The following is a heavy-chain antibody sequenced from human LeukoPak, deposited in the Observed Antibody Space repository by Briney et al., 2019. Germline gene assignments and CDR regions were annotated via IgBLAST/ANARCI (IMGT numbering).Heavy chain of an antibody. CDR3: AKALRGYSYAESLYFDY. Sequence: GGSLRLSCTVSGFTFDDYAMHWVRHTPGKGLEWVAGITWNRDNIGYGDSVKGRFTISRDNSKNTLYLQMNSLRAEDTAVYYCAKALRGYSYAESLYFDYWGQGTLVTVSS. D-gene: IGHD5-18*01. J-gene: IGHJ4*02. CDR1: GFTFDDYA. V-gene: IGHV3-9*01. CDR2: ITWNRDNI.